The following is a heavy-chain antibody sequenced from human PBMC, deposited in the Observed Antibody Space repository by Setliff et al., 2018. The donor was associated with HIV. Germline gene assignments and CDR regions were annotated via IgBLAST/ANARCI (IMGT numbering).Heavy chain of an antibody. J-gene: IGHJ4*02. D-gene: IGHD3-16*02. V-gene: IGHV3-66*01. CDR1: GFTVSTKY. CDR2: LYPSGIT. CDR3: ARAPGSSRVHYFDV. Sequence: PGGSLRLSCVVSGFTVSTKYMSWVRQAPGKGLEWVSILYPSGITNYAASVKGRFTISRDSSDTTVSLQMNSLRAEDTAVYYCARAPGSSRVHYFDVWGQGTQVTVSS.